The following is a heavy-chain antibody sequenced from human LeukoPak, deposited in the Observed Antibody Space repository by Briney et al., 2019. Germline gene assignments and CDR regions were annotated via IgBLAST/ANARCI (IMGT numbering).Heavy chain of an antibody. CDR2: ISYDGSHQ. V-gene: IGHV3-33*05. CDR3: AKWDGDPPYSYMEV. CDR1: GFSFIEFG. J-gene: IGHJ6*04. D-gene: IGHD1-26*01. Sequence: GRSLRLSCVASGFSFIEFGMHLVSQAPGKGLEWVAAISYDGSHQFYGGSVKGRFTISRDNSKNTLNLQMSSLRAEDTAVYYCAKWDGDPPYSYMEVWGTGTTVTVSS.